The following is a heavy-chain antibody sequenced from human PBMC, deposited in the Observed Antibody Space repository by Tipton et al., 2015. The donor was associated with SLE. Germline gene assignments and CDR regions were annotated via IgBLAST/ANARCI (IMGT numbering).Heavy chain of an antibody. J-gene: IGHJ3*02. Sequence: LRLSCTVSGGSISSYYWSWIRQPPGKGLEWIGYIYYSGSTNYNPSLKSRVTISVDTSKNQFSLKLSSVTAADTAAYYCASGGDGYNFTFDIWGQGTMVTVSS. CDR2: IYYSGST. D-gene: IGHD5-24*01. CDR3: ASGGDGYNFTFDI. CDR1: GGSISSYY. V-gene: IGHV4-59*01.